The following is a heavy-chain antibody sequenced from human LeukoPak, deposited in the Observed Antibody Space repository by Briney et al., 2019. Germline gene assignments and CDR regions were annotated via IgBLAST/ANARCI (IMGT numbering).Heavy chain of an antibody. Sequence: SETLSLTCTVSGYSISSGYDWGWIRQAPGKRLEWLGSISQSGSTYDNPSLKSRVTISVDTSKNQFSLKLSSVTAADTAVYYCARSITMIVVVITPEYYFDYWGQGTLVTVSS. CDR3: ARSITMIVVVITPEYYFDY. D-gene: IGHD3-22*01. CDR1: GYSISSGYD. CDR2: ISQSGST. V-gene: IGHV4-38-2*02. J-gene: IGHJ4*02.